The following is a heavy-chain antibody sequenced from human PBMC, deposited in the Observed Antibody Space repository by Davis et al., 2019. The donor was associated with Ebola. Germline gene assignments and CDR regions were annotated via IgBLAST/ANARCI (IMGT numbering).Heavy chain of an antibody. D-gene: IGHD1-20*01. J-gene: IGHJ4*02. CDR3: TSGITGTRGDY. CDR2: IRSKANSYAT. Sequence: GGSLRLSCAASGFTFSGSAMHWVRQASGKGLEWVGRIRSKANSYATAYAASVKGRFTISRDDSKNTAYLQMNSLKTENTAVYYCTSGITGTRGDYWGQGTLVTVSS. V-gene: IGHV3-73*01. CDR1: GFTFSGSA.